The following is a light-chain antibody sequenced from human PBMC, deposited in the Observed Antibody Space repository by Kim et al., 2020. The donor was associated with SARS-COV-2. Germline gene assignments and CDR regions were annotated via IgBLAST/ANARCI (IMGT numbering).Light chain of an antibody. Sequence: GKTVTISCTRSSGSIANNYVHWYQQRPGSAPTTVIYEDNQRPSGVPDRFSVSIDSSSNSASLTISGLKTEDEADYYCQSYDTSNQVFGGGTQLTVL. V-gene: IGLV6-57*03. CDR1: SGSIANNY. CDR2: EDN. CDR3: QSYDTSNQV. J-gene: IGLJ2*01.